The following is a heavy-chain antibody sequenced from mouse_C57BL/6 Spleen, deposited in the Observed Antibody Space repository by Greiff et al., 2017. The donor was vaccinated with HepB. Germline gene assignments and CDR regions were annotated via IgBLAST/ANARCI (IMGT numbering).Heavy chain of an antibody. CDR1: GYTFTSYW. D-gene: IGHD2-5*01. V-gene: IGHV1-69*01. CDR3: ARVYYSNYGNAMDY. J-gene: IGHJ4*01. CDR2: IDPSDSYT. Sequence: QVQLQQSGAELVMPGASVKLSCKASGYTFTSYWMHWVKQRPGQGLEWIGEIDPSDSYTNYNQKFKGKSTLTVDKSSSTAYMQLSSLTSEDSAVYYCARVYYSNYGNAMDYWGQGTSVTVSS.